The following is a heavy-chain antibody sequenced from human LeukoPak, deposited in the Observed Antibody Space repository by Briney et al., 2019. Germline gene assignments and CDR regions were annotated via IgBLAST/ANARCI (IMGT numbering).Heavy chain of an antibody. D-gene: IGHD3-10*01. CDR3: ARDGRLTIFVRGIITEGSPPKN. CDR1: GYTFTDSY. Sequence: ASVTVSCKASGYTFTDSYMHWVRQAPGQGLEWMGWINPKTGGTNYAQRFQGRVTITRDTSIRTAYMELNSLRSDDTAVYYCARDGRLTIFVRGIITEGSPPKNWGQGTLVTVSS. J-gene: IGHJ4*02. V-gene: IGHV1-2*02. CDR2: INPKTGGT.